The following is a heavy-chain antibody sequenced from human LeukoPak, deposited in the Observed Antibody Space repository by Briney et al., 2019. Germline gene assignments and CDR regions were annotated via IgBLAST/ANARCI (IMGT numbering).Heavy chain of an antibody. CDR3: ARGGSDPVSGRYYGGGAFDI. Sequence: GGSLRLSCAASGFTFSSFTMNWVRQAPGKGLEWVSSISSSSRYIYYGDSVMGRFTISRDNAKNSLYLQMNSLRAEDTAVYYCARGGSDPVSGRYYGGGAFDIWGQGTMVTVSS. CDR2: ISSSSRYI. D-gene: IGHD1-26*01. V-gene: IGHV3-21*01. CDR1: GFTFSSFT. J-gene: IGHJ3*02.